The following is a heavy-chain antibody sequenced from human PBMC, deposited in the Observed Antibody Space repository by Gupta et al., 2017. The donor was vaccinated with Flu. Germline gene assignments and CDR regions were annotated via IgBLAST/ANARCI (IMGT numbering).Heavy chain of an antibody. CDR3: ARDLGSGTYGWFDP. V-gene: IGHV1-69*16. CDR1: RSYT. D-gene: IGHD1-26*01. CDR2: IIPFLGTA. J-gene: IGHJ5*02. Sequence: RSYTIGWVRQAPGQGLEWVGGIIPFLGTAHYAQKFQGRVTITADESTTTAYMELSSLTSEDTAVYYCARDLGSGTYGWFDPWGQGTLVTVSS.